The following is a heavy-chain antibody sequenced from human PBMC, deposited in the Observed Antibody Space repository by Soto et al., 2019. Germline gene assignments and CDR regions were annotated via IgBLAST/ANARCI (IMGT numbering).Heavy chain of an antibody. J-gene: IGHJ6*02. D-gene: IGHD2-8*01. CDR2: IIPIFGTA. CDR3: ARSDCTNGVCPYYSDYYYYYGMDV. CDR1: GGTFSSYA. V-gene: IGHV1-69*13. Sequence: ASVKVSCKASGGTFSSYAISWVRQAPRQGLEWMGGIIPIFGTANYAQKFQGRVTITADESTSTAYMGLSSLRSEDTAVYYCARSDCTNGVCPYYSDYYYYYGMDVWGQGTTVTVSS.